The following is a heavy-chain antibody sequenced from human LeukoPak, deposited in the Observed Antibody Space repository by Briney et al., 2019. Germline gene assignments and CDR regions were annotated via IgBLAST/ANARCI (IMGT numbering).Heavy chain of an antibody. Sequence: ASVKVSCKVSGYTLTELSMHWVRQAPGKGLGWMGGFDPKDGETIYAQKFQGRVTVTEDTSTDTAYMELRSLRSEDTAVYYCAARLFYYDSSGYYYADDYWGQGTLVTVSS. CDR1: GYTLTELS. CDR2: FDPKDGET. J-gene: IGHJ4*02. CDR3: AARLFYYDSSGYYYADDY. D-gene: IGHD3-22*01. V-gene: IGHV1-24*01.